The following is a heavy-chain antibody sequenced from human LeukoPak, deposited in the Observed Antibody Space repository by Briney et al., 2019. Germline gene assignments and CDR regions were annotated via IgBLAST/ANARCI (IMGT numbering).Heavy chain of an antibody. Sequence: ASVKVSCKASGYTFTTYYIHWVRQAPGQGLEWMGIINPSAAGTKNAQKFQGRITMTRDMSTGTVFMELSRLTSEDTAVYYCARDDGVVGTMWGNHFDHWGQGTLVTVSS. CDR2: INPSAAGT. D-gene: IGHD1-1*01. J-gene: IGHJ4*02. CDR3: ARDDGVVGTMWGNHFDH. CDR1: GYTFTTYY. V-gene: IGHV1-46*01.